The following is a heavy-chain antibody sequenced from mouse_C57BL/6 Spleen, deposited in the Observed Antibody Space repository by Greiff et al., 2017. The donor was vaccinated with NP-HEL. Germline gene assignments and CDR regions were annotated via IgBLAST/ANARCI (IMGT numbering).Heavy chain of an antibody. CDR3: ARSYYGYDGYWYFDV. V-gene: IGHV14-2*01. Sequence: VQLQQSGAELVKPGASVKLSCTASGFTIKDYYMHWVKQRPEQGLEWIGRIDPEDGETKYAPKFQGKATITADTSSNTAYLQRSSLTSEDTAVYYCARSYYGYDGYWYFDVWGTGTTVTVSS. J-gene: IGHJ1*03. D-gene: IGHD2-2*01. CDR2: IDPEDGET. CDR1: GFTIKDYY.